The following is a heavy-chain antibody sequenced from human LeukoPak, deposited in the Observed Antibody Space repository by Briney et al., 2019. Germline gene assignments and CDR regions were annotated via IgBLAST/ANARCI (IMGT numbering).Heavy chain of an antibody. D-gene: IGHD3-10*01. Sequence: SETLSLTCTVPGGSIYWSWIRQPPGKGLEWIGYIYYSGSTNYNPSLKSRVTISVDTSKNQFSLKLSSVTAADTAVYYCARNNGDGSDYWGQGALVTVSS. CDR1: GGSIY. CDR3: ARNNGDGSDY. V-gene: IGHV4-59*01. J-gene: IGHJ4*02. CDR2: IYYSGST.